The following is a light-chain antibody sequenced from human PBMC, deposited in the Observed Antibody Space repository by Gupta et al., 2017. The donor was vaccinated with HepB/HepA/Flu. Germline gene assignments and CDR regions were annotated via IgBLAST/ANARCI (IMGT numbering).Light chain of an antibody. CDR1: QGISNF. CDR2: TAS. Sequence: IHLTRSPSFLSASVGDRVTITCRASQGISNFLAWYQQKPGNAPKLLIYTASTVQSGVASRFSGSGSGTEFTLTISSLQPEDFATYYCQARNSCPRTFGQGTPLDIK. V-gene: IGKV1-9*01. CDR3: QARNSCPRT. J-gene: IGKJ5*01.